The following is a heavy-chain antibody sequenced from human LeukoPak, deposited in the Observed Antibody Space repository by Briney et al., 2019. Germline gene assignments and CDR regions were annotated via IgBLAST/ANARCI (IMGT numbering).Heavy chain of an antibody. Sequence: SETLSLTCTVSGGSISSSSYYWGWIRQPPGKGLEWIGSIYYSGSTYYNPSLKSRVTISVDTSKNQFSLKLSSVTAADTAVYYCARDIGSGTTGTTGVLVNWGQGTLATVSS. J-gene: IGHJ4*02. D-gene: IGHD1-1*01. V-gene: IGHV4-39*02. CDR2: IYYSGST. CDR3: ARDIGSGTTGTTGVLVN. CDR1: GGSISSSSYY.